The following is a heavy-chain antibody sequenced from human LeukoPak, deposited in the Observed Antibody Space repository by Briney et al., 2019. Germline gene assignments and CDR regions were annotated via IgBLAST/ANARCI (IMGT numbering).Heavy chain of an antibody. CDR2: IKHDGSEK. D-gene: IGHD1-1*01. CDR3: AKTGPRIATPFDY. J-gene: IGHJ4*02. Sequence: GGSLRLSCAASGFTFSYYWMSWVRQAPGKGLEWVANIKHDGSEKYYVDSVKGRFTISRDNAKNSLYLQMNSLRAEDTAVYYCAKTGPRIATPFDYWGQGTLVTVSS. V-gene: IGHV3-7*03. CDR1: GFTFSYYW.